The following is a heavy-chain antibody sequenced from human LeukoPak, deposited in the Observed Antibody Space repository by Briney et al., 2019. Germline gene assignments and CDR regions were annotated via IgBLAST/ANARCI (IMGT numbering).Heavy chain of an antibody. D-gene: IGHD2-15*01. Sequence: GGSLRLSCAASGFTFSRYSMNWVRQAPGKGLEWVSSISSSSTYIYYADSVKGRFTISRDNAKNSLYLQMNSLRAEDTAVYYCARHPGYCSGGSCYSDAFDIWGQGTMVTVSS. J-gene: IGHJ3*02. CDR1: GFTFSRYS. CDR2: ISSSSTYI. CDR3: ARHPGYCSGGSCYSDAFDI. V-gene: IGHV3-21*01.